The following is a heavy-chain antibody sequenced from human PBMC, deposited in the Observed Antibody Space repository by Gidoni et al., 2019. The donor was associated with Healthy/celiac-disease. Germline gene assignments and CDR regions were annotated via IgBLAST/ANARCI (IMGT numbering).Heavy chain of an antibody. J-gene: IGHJ3*02. D-gene: IGHD3-22*01. V-gene: IGHV3-48*02. CDR1: GFTFSSDS. CDR3: ARDHLYYYDSSGYSAPSSFDI. Sequence: EVQLVESGGGLVQPGGSLRLSWAASGFTFSSDSMNWVRQAPGKGLEWVSYISISSSTIYYADSVKVRFTISRDNAKNSLYLQMNSLRDEDTAVYYCARDHLYYYDSSGYSAPSSFDIWGQGTMVTVSS. CDR2: ISISSSTI.